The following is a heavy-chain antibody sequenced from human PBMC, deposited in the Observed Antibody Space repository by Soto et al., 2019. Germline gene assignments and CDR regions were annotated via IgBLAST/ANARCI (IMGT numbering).Heavy chain of an antibody. CDR1: GYTFTSYY. Sequence: ASVKVSCKASGYTFTSYYMHWVRQAPGQGLEWMGIINPSSGSTSYAQKFHGRVTMTRDMSTSAAYMELSSLRSEDTAIYYCAARSGYYTSYYYMDVWGKGTTVTVSS. J-gene: IGHJ6*03. V-gene: IGHV1-46*01. D-gene: IGHD3-3*01. CDR2: INPSSGST. CDR3: AARSGYYTSYYYMDV.